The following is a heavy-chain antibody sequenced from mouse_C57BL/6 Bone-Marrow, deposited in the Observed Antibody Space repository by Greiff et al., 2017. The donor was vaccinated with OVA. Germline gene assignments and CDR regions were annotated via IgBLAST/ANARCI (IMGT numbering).Heavy chain of an antibody. CDR1: GYTFTTYP. J-gene: IGHJ2*01. D-gene: IGHD2-4*01. CDR3: ARRGGLRRGDYFDY. V-gene: IGHV1-47*01. CDR2: FHPYNDDT. Sequence: QVQLQQSGAELVKPGASVKMSCKASGYTFTTYPIEWMKQNHGKSLEWIGNFHPYNDDTKYNEKFKGKATLTVEKSSSTVYLELRRLTSDDAAVDDWARRGGLRRGDYFDYWGQGTTLTVSS.